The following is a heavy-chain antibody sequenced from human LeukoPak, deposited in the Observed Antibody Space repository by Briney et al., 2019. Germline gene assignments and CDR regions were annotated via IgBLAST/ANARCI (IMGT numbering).Heavy chain of an antibody. CDR2: IYSGGST. V-gene: IGHV3-66*01. CDR3: ASDSSGYVNYFDY. CDR1: GFTVSSNY. Sequence: PGGSLRLSCAASGFTVSSNYISWVRQAPGKGLEWVSVIYSGGSTYYADSVKGRFTISRDNSKNTLYLQMNSLRAEDTAVYYCASDSSGYVNYFDYWGQGTLVTVSS. J-gene: IGHJ4*02. D-gene: IGHD3-22*01.